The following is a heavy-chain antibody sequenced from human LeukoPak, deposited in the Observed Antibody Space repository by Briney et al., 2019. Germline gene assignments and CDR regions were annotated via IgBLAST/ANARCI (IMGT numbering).Heavy chain of an antibody. CDR3: ARESPIPYDILTGYYGYYYYYMDV. CDR2: IYYSGST. V-gene: IGHV4-59*01. J-gene: IGHJ6*03. Sequence: SETLSLTCTVSGGSISSYYWSWIRQPPGKGLEWIGYIYYSGSTNYNPSLKSRVTISVDTSKNQFSLKLSSVTAADTAVYYCARESPIPYDILTGYYGYYYYYMDVWGKGTTVTISS. CDR1: GGSISSYY. D-gene: IGHD3-9*01.